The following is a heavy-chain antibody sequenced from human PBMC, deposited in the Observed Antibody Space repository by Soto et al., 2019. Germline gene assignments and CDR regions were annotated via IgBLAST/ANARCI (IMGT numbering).Heavy chain of an antibody. CDR2: LNSDGSNI. D-gene: IGHD4-17*01. V-gene: IGHV3-74*01. J-gene: IGHJ4*02. CDR3: ASSATGLYGDYN. Sequence: EVQLVESGGGLVQPGGSLKLSCAASGFTFTNYWIHWVRQAPGKGLVWVSRLNSDGSNINYADFVKGRFTISRDNAKTTVYLQMNSLRAEDTAVYFCASSATGLYGDYNWGQGALVTVSS. CDR1: GFTFTNYW.